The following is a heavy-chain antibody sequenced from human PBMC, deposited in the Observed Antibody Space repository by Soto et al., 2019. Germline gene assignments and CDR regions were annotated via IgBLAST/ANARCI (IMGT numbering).Heavy chain of an antibody. V-gene: IGHV4-31*03. CDR2: IYYSGST. CDR1: GASMSSGGYY. CDR3: ARDRHNNFFDP. J-gene: IGHJ5*02. D-gene: IGHD6-6*01. Sequence: QVLLQESGPGLVKPSQTLSLTCTVSGASMSSGGYYWTWIRQSPGKGLEWIGYIYYSGSTYYNPSLESRVAISLDTSRSQFSLTLHSVTAADTAIYYCARDRHNNFFDPWGQGTLVTVSS.